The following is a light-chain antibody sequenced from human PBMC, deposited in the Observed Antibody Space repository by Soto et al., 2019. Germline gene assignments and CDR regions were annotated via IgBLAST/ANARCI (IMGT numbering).Light chain of an antibody. CDR3: QKYNGVPLT. J-gene: IGKJ4*01. V-gene: IGKV1-27*01. Sequence: DIQMTQSPSSLYVSIGDRVTVTCRASQAIRNYVAWYQQKPGEVPKLLISDASTLQSGVPSRFSGSGSGTDFTLTISSLQPEDVATYYCQKYNGVPLTFGGGTKVEIK. CDR1: QAIRNY. CDR2: DAS.